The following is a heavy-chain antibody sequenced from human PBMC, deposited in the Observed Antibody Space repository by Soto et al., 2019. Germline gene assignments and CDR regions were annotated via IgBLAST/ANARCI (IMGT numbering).Heavy chain of an antibody. CDR3: AREVRGETYYDILTGYSLFDY. V-gene: IGHV4-61*08. D-gene: IGHD3-9*01. CDR2: IYYSGST. CDR1: GGSISSAVYN. J-gene: IGHJ4*02. Sequence: SETLSLTCTVSGGSISSAVYNWSWIRQHPGKGLEWIGYIYYSGSTNYNPSLKSRVTISVDTSKNQFSLKLSSVTAADTAVYYCAREVRGETYYDILTGYSLFDYWGQGTLVTVSS.